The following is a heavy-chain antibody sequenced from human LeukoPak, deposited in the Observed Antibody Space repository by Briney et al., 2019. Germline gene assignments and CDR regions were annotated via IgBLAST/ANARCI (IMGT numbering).Heavy chain of an antibody. D-gene: IGHD5-18*01. CDR1: GFTFSSYE. Sequence: GGSLRLSCAASGFTFSSYEMNWVRQAPGKGLEWVSYISSSGSSIYYADSVKGRFTISRDNAKNSLYLQMNSLRAEDTAVYYCAREASGYSYGLDAFDIWGQGTMVTVSS. CDR2: ISSSGSSI. J-gene: IGHJ3*02. V-gene: IGHV3-48*03. CDR3: AREASGYSYGLDAFDI.